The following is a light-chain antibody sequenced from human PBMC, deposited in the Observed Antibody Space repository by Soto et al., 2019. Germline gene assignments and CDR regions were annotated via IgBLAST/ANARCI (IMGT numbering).Light chain of an antibody. Sequence: EIVLTQSPGTLSLSPGERATLSCRASQSVSSSYLAWYQQKPGQAPGLLIYGTSNRATGTPDRFSGSGSGTDFTLTISRLEPEDFAVYYCQQYGSSPLTFGGGTKVDIK. CDR3: QQYGSSPLT. CDR2: GTS. CDR1: QSVSSSY. V-gene: IGKV3-20*01. J-gene: IGKJ4*01.